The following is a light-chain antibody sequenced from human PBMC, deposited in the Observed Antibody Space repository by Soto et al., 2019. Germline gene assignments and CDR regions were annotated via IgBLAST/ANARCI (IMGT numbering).Light chain of an antibody. CDR1: SSNLGDNA. CDR3: AAWDASLDGYV. V-gene: IGLV1-44*01. CDR2: SYD. Sequence: QSVLTQPPSASGTPGQRVTISCSTSSSNLGDNAANWYQHVPGTAPKLLIYSYDQRPSGVPDRFSGSKSGTSASLAISGLQSEDEADYYCAAWDASLDGYVFGTGTKVTVL. J-gene: IGLJ1*01.